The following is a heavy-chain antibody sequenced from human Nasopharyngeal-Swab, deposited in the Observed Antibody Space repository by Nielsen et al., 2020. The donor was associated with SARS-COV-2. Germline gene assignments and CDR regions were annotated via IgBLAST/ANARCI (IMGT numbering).Heavy chain of an antibody. Sequence: GGSLRLSCAASGFTFDDYAMHWVRQAPGKGLEWVSGINWNSGTIGYADSVKGRFTISRDNAKNSLYLQMNSLRAEDTALYYCVKDKGSSSSEGSDYWGQGTLVTVSS. CDR1: GFTFDDYA. D-gene: IGHD6-13*01. J-gene: IGHJ4*02. CDR2: INWNSGTI. CDR3: VKDKGSSSSEGSDY. V-gene: IGHV3-9*01.